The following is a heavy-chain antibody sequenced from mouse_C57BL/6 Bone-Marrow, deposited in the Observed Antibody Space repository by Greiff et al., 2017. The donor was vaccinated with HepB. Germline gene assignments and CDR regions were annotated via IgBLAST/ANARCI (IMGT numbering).Heavy chain of an antibody. CDR3: TFYDCDGYFDV. CDR2: IDPENGDT. V-gene: IGHV14-4*01. J-gene: IGHJ1*03. Sequence: EVQLQQSGAELVRPGASVKLSCTASGFNIKDDYMHWVKQRPEQGLEWIGWIDPENGDTEYASKFQGKATITADTSSNTAYLQLSSLTSEDTAVYYCTFYDCDGYFDVWGRGTTVTVSA. D-gene: IGHD2-4*01. CDR1: GFNIKDDY.